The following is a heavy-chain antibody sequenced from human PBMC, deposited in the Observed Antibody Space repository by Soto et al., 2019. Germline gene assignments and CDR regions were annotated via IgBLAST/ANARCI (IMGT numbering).Heavy chain of an antibody. CDR3: AGDILLWFGEFYGMDV. CDR2: INSDGSST. V-gene: IGHV3-74*01. J-gene: IGHJ6*02. D-gene: IGHD3-10*01. CDR1: GFTFSSYW. Sequence: GGSLRLSCAASGFTFSSYWMHWVRQAPGKGLVWVSRINSDGSSTSYADSVKGRFTISRDNAKNTLYLQMNSLRAEDTAVYYCAGDILLWFGEFYGMDVWGQGTTVTVSS.